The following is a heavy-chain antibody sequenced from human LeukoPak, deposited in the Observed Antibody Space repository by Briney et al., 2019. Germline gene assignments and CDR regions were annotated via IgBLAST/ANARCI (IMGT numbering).Heavy chain of an antibody. J-gene: IGHJ4*02. CDR2: IYHSGST. V-gene: IGHV4-30-2*01. CDR3: ARGVIAGDPYFDY. CDR1: GGSISSGGYS. Sequence: SETLSLTCAVSGGSISSGGYSWSWIRQPPGKGLEWIGYIYHSGSTYYNPSLKSRVTISVDRSKNQFSLKLSSVAAVDTAVYYCARGVIAGDPYFDYWGQGTLVTVSS. D-gene: IGHD6-13*01.